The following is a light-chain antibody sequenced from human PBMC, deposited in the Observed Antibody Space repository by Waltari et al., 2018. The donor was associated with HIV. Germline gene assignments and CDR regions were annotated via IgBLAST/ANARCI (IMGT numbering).Light chain of an antibody. V-gene: IGLV3-25*03. Sequence: SYELTQPPSISVSPGQTARITCSGESLADQYVYWYQQKQGQAPLLVMYKDTGRPSGIPERFFGSTSGTTVTLTIDGVQAEDEADYYGQSAYNSDTYYVFGSGTKVTVL. CDR1: SLADQY. CDR3: QSAYNSDTYYV. CDR2: KDT. J-gene: IGLJ1*01.